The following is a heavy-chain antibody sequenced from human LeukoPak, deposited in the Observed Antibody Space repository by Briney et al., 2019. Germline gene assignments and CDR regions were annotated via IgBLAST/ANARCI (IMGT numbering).Heavy chain of an antibody. CDR3: ARDNYDILTGYSNFDY. Sequence: GALILSCAASGFTFSDYYMNWIRQAPGKGLEWVSSISNSGNTIYYADSVKGRFTISRDNAKNLLYLQVNSLRAEDTAVYYCARDNYDILTGYSNFDYWGQGTLVTVSS. J-gene: IGHJ4*02. CDR1: GFTFSDYY. CDR2: ISNSGNTI. D-gene: IGHD3-9*01. V-gene: IGHV3-11*01.